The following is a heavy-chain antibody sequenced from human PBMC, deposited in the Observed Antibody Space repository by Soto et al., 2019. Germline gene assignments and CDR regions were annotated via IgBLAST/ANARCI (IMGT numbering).Heavy chain of an antibody. V-gene: IGHV1-46*01. Sequence: QVQLVQSGAEVKKPGASVKVSCKASGYTFTSYYMHWVRQAPGQGLEWMGIINPSGGSTSYAQKFQGRVTMTRDTSTSIVYMELSSLRSEDTAVYYCARDRAFERRLLYAFDYWGQGTLVTVSS. CDR1: GYTFTSYY. CDR3: ARDRAFERRLLYAFDY. CDR2: INPSGGST. D-gene: IGHD3-3*01. J-gene: IGHJ4*02.